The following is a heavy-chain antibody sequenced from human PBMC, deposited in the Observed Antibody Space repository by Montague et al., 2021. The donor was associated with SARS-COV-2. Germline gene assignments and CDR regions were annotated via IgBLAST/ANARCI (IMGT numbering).Heavy chain of an antibody. Sequence: SETLSLTRSVSGVSISSGICYWIWLLQPPGKGLDWIIYVYHTASSNYXPSLKGPVTLEMYTSNNQFSLNLTSVTAADTDVYYCVREKSYFDDSCYKWGQGTLVTVSS. V-gene: IGHV4-61*01. CDR1: GVSISSGICY. CDR3: VREKSYFDDSCYK. J-gene: IGHJ4*02. CDR2: VYHTASS. D-gene: IGHD3-22*01.